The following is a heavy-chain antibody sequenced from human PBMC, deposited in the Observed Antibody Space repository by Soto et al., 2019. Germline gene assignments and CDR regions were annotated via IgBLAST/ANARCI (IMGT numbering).Heavy chain of an antibody. Sequence: ASVKVSCKASGYAFTSYGISWVRQAPGQGLEWMGWISAYNGNTNYAQKLQGRVTMTTDTSTSTAYMELRCLRSDDTAVYYCSRDFTPGLVYHWGKGTLVTVSS. D-gene: IGHD1-26*01. CDR3: SRDFTPGLVYH. CDR1: GYAFTSYG. V-gene: IGHV1-18*01. CDR2: ISAYNGNT. J-gene: IGHJ5*02.